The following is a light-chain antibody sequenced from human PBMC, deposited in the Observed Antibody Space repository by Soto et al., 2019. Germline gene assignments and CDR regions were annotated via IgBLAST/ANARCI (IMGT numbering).Light chain of an antibody. J-gene: IGKJ2*01. V-gene: IGKV1-39*01. CDR3: QQSFSTPYT. Sequence: DIHMTQAPSSLSASVGDSVTITCRASQTINKNLNWYHQKPGQDPNLLIYSASDFQSGVPSRFSGSGSGTEFTLTISGLQPEDFATYYCQQSFSTPYTFGQGTDLQI. CDR2: SAS. CDR1: QTINKN.